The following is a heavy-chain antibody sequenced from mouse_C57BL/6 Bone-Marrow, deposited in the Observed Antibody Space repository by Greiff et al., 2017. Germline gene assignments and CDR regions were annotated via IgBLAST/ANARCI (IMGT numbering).Heavy chain of an antibody. CDR3: TTYSIYYDYDAWFAY. V-gene: IGHV14-4*01. Sequence: VQLQQSGAELVRPGASVKLSCTASGFNIKDDYMHWVKQRPEQGLEWIGWIDPENGDTEYASKFQGKATITADTSSNTAYLQISSLTSEDTAVYYCTTYSIYYDYDAWFAYWGQGTLVTVSA. CDR1: GFNIKDDY. D-gene: IGHD2-4*01. J-gene: IGHJ3*01. CDR2: IDPENGDT.